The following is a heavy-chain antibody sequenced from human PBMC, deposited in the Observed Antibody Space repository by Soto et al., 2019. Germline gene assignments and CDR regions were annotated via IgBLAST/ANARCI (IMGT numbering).Heavy chain of an antibody. CDR1: GGFITTDHYF. D-gene: IGHD2-15*01. V-gene: IGHV4-30-4*01. J-gene: IGHJ4*02. CDR2: IYNSGST. CDR3: ARGPSADKVDC. Sequence: SETLSLTCAVSGGFITTDHYFWSWIRQSPGKGLEWIGHIYNSGSTYTNPSLDSRASMSVDTSSNQFSLSLSSMTAADTAVYYCARGPSADKVDCWGQGILVTVSS.